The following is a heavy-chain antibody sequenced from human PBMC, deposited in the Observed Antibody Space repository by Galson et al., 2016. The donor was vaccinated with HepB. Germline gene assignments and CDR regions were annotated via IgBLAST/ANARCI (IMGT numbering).Heavy chain of an antibody. J-gene: IGHJ6*04. CDR2: ISADGSQT. CDR3: AKGHTGGCTGGTCLGMDV. CDR1: GFRLSVSG. V-gene: IGHV3-30*18. Sequence: SLRLSCAASGFRLSVSGIHWVRQAPGKGLEWVAVISADGSQTYPADSVMSRFTISRDKSKNLVFLEMRSLRDDDTAVYYCAKGHTGGCTGGTCLGMDVWGKGTTVSVSS. D-gene: IGHD3-10*01.